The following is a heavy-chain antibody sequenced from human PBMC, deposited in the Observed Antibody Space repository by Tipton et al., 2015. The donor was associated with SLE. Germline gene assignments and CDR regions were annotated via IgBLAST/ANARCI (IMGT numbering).Heavy chain of an antibody. CDR2: INHSGST. J-gene: IGHJ4*02. CDR3: ARGAVQLERRPFDY. V-gene: IGHV4-34*01. Sequence: LRLSCTVSGGSISSHYWSWIRQPPGKGLEWIGEINHSGSTNYNPSLKSRVTISVDTSKNQFSLKLSSVTAADAAVYYCARGAVQLERRPFDYWGQGTLVTVSS. D-gene: IGHD1-1*01. CDR1: GGSISSHY.